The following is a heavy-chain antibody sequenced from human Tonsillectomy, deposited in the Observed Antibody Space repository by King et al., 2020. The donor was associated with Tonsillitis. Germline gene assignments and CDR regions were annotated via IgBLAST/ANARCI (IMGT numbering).Heavy chain of an antibody. J-gene: IGHJ6*03. CDR3: ARTDYFYYYYMDV. Sequence: VQLVESGGGLVKPGGSLRLSCAASGFTFSDYYMSWIRQAPGQGLEGVSYISSSGSTIYYADSVKGRFTISRDNAKNSLYLQMNSLRAEDTALYYCARTDYFYYYYMDVWGKGTTVTVSS. V-gene: IGHV3-11*01. CDR1: GFTFSDYY. CDR2: ISSSGSTI.